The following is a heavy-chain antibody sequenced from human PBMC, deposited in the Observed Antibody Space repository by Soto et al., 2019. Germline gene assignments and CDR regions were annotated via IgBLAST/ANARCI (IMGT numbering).Heavy chain of an antibody. V-gene: IGHV3-9*01. Sequence: EVQLVESGGGLVQPGRSLRLSCAASGFTFDDYAMHWVRQAPGKGLEWVPGISWNSGSIGYADSVKGRFTISRDNAKNSLYLQMNSLRAEDTALYYCAKDRNDILTGYYNWFDPWGQGTLVTVSS. CDR2: ISWNSGSI. D-gene: IGHD3-9*01. CDR1: GFTFDDYA. J-gene: IGHJ5*02. CDR3: AKDRNDILTGYYNWFDP.